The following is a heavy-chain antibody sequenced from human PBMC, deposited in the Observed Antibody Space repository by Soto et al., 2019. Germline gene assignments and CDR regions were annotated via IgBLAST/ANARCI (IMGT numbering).Heavy chain of an antibody. CDR2: IYYSGST. CDR1: GGSVSSGDYY. CDR3: ARVGLLCSSTSCYGNWFDP. J-gene: IGHJ5*02. V-gene: IGHV4-61*08. D-gene: IGHD2-2*01. Sequence: QVQLQESGPGLVKPSETLSLTCTVSGGSVSSGDYYWGWIRQPPGKGLELIGYIYYSGSTNYNPPLKSRVTISVDKSKNQFSLRLYSVTTADTAVYYCARVGLLCSSTSCYGNWFDPWGQGTLVTVSS.